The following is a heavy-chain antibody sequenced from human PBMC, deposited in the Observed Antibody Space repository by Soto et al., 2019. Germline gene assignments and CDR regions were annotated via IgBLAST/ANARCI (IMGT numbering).Heavy chain of an antibody. CDR2: IYYSGST. CDR1: GGSISSGGYY. D-gene: IGHD4-17*01. Sequence: QVQLQESGPGLVKPSQTLSLTCTVSGGSISSGGYYWSWIRQHPGKGLEWIGYIYYSGSTYYNPSLKSRVTISVDTSKNQFSLKLSSVTAADTAVYDCAREETDGGHYFDYWGQGTLVTVSS. CDR3: AREETDGGHYFDY. J-gene: IGHJ4*02. V-gene: IGHV4-31*03.